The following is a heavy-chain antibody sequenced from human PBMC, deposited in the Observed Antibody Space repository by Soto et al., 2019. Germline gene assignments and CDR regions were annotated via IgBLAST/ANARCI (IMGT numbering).Heavy chain of an antibody. Sequence: GGSLRLSCAASGFTFSSYWMHWVRQAPGKGLVWVSRISSGGSSTYYADSVKGRFTISRDNSKNTLYLQMNSLRAEDTAVYYCAKDFLGGGLLGYWGQGTLVTVSS. CDR2: ISSGGSST. CDR3: AKDFLGGGLLGY. D-gene: IGHD7-27*01. V-gene: IGHV3-74*01. CDR1: GFTFSSYW. J-gene: IGHJ4*02.